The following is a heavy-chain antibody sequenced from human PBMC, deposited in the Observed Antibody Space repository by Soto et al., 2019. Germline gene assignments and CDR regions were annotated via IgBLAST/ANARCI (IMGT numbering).Heavy chain of an antibody. J-gene: IGHJ4*02. CDR3: ARLAYYDILTGYYILFDY. Sequence: SETLSLTCAVSGDSVISNWYWGWIRQPPGKGLEWIGSIYYSGSTYYNPSLKSRVTISVDTSKNQFSLKLSSVTAADTAVYYCARLAYYDILTGYYILFDYWGQGTLVTVSS. CDR2: IYYSGST. D-gene: IGHD3-9*01. V-gene: IGHV4-39*01. CDR1: GDSVISNWY.